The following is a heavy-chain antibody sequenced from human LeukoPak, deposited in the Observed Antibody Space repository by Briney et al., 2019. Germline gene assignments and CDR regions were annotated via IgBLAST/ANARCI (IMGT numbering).Heavy chain of an antibody. CDR1: GGTFSSYA. CDR2: IIPIFGIA. J-gene: IGHJ4*02. CDR3: ARGGYCSGGSCPRAY. D-gene: IGHD2-15*01. V-gene: IGHV1-69*04. Sequence: ASVKVSCKASGGTFSSYAISWVRQAPGQGLEWMGRIIPIFGIANYAQKFQGRVTITADKSTSTAYMELSSLRSEDMAVYYCARGGYCSGGSCPRAYWGQGTLVTVSS.